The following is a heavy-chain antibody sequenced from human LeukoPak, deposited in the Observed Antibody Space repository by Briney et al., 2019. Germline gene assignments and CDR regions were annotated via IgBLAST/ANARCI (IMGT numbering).Heavy chain of an antibody. CDR2: ISGTGGST. CDR1: GFTFSSYA. J-gene: IGHJ4*02. CDR3: AKHGYNYGYAYYLDY. V-gene: IGHV3-23*01. Sequence: GGSLRLSCAASGFTFSSYAMSWVRQAPGKGLEWVSAISGTGGSTVYADSVKGRFTISRDNSKNTLYLQMNSLRAEDTAVYYCAKHGYNYGYAYYLDYWGQGTLVTVSA. D-gene: IGHD5-18*01.